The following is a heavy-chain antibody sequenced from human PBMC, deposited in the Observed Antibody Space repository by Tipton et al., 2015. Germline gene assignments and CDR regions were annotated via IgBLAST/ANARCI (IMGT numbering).Heavy chain of an antibody. J-gene: IGHJ4*02. V-gene: IGHV4-4*01. CDR2: IYHSGST. CDR1: GGSISSRNW. D-gene: IGHD3-10*01. CDR3: ACGSPRGQLDY. Sequence: TLSLTCDVFGGSISSRNWWSWVRQPPGKGLEWIGEIYHSGSTNYSPSLKSRVIVSVDKSNNRFSLRLTSLTAADTAVYFCACGSPRGQLDYWGQGTLVTVPS.